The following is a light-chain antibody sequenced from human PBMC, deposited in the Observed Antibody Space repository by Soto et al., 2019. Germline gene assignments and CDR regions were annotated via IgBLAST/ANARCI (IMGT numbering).Light chain of an antibody. V-gene: IGKV3-20*01. CDR2: GAS. J-gene: IGKJ3*01. CDR1: QSVSSSY. CDR3: QHYGTSPFT. Sequence: TQSPGTLSLSPGERATLSCRVSQSVSSSYLAWYQQKPGQAPRLLIYGASSRATGIPDRFSGSGSGTDFTLTISRLEPEDFAVYYCQHYGTSPFTFGPGTKVDIK.